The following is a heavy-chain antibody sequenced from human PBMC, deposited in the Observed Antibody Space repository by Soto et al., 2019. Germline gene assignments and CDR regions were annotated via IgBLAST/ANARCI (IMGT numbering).Heavy chain of an antibody. CDR2: IYKSATT. D-gene: IGHD7-27*01. J-gene: IGHJ5*01. V-gene: IGHV4-30-4*01. CDR3: ARGRYCLTGRCFPNWFDS. Sequence: SETLSLTCSVSGDSISNLDYFWAWIRQPPGQALEYIGYIYKSATTYYNPSFESRVAISADTSKSQFSLNVTSVTAADTAVYFCARGRYCLTGRCFPNWFDSWGQGALVTVSS. CDR1: GDSISNLDYF.